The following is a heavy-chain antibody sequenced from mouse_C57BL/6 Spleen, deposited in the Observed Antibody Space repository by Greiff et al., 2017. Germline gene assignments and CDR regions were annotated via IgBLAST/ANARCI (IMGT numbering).Heavy chain of an antibody. CDR3: ARHVYDGPYYYAMDY. CDR2: ISSGGSYT. V-gene: IGHV5-6*01. CDR1: GFTFSSYG. Sequence: EVNLVESGGDLVKPGGSLKLSCAASGFTFSSYGMSWVRQTPDKRLEWVATISSGGSYTYYPDSVKGRFTISRDNAKNTLYLQMSSLKSEDTAMYYCARHVYDGPYYYAMDYWGQGTSVTVSS. D-gene: IGHD2-3*01. J-gene: IGHJ4*01.